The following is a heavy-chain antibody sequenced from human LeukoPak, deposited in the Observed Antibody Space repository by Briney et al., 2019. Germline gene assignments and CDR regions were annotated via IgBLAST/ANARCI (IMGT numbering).Heavy chain of an antibody. CDR3: ARPLDYYDSSGYYRGSYFDY. Sequence: GGSLRLSCAASGFTFSSYGMHWVRQAPGKGLEWVAVIWYDGSNKYYADSVKGRFTISRDNSKNTLYLQMNSLRAEDTAVYYCARPLDYYDSSGYYRGSYFDYWGQGTLVTVSS. CDR1: GFTFSSYG. V-gene: IGHV3-33*01. CDR2: IWYDGSNK. J-gene: IGHJ4*02. D-gene: IGHD3-22*01.